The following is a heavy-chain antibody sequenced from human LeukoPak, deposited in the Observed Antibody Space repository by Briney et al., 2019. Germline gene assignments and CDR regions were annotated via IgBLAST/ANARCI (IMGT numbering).Heavy chain of an antibody. J-gene: IGHJ6*03. CDR1: GGSISSYY. V-gene: IGHV4-59*01. CDR2: IYYSGSH. D-gene: IGHD2-2*01. Sequence: SETLSLTCTVSGGSISSYYWSWIRQPPGKGLEWIGYIYYSGSHNYNPSLKSRVPIPEDTSKNQYSLKLSSVTAADTAVYYCARENRYCSSTSCSYYYYMDVWGKGTTVTVSS. CDR3: ARENRYCSSTSCSYYYYMDV.